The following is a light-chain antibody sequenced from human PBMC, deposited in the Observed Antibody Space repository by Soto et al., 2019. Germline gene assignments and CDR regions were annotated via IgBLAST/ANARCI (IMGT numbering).Light chain of an antibody. CDR2: EAS. CDR1: QSVSSH. J-gene: IGKJ5*01. CDR3: QQRSDWPLT. Sequence: EIVLTQSPATLSLSPGERATLSCRASQSVSSHLAWYQQKPGQAPRLLIYEASNRATGIPARFSGSGSGTDFPLTISSLEPEDFAVYYCQQRSDWPLTFGQGTRLEMK. V-gene: IGKV3-11*01.